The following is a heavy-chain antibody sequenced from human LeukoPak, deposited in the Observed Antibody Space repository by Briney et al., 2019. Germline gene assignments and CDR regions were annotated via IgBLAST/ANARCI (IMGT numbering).Heavy chain of an antibody. CDR2: IHYSGST. D-gene: IGHD6-13*01. CDR3: ARLDLAAAFDY. Sequence: SSETLSLTCTVSGGSISSSSYYWGWIRQPPGKGLEWIGSIHYSGSTYYNPSLKSRVTISVDTSKNQFSLKLSSVTAADTAVYYCARLDLAAAFDYWGQGTLVTVSS. V-gene: IGHV4-39*07. CDR1: GGSISSSSYY. J-gene: IGHJ4*02.